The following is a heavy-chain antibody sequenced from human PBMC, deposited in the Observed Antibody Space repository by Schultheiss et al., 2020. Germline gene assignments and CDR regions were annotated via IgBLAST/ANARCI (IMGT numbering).Heavy chain of an antibody. CDR2: IWYDGSNK. CDR1: GFTFSSYA. V-gene: IGHV3-33*08. J-gene: IGHJ6*02. Sequence: GGSLRLSCAASGFTFSSYAMSWVRQAPGKGLEWVAVIWYDGSNKYYADSVKGRFTISRDNSKNTLYLQMNSQRAEDTAVYYCARGHTRFGETNYCYGMDVWGQGTTVTVSS. CDR3: ARGHTRFGETNYCYGMDV. D-gene: IGHD3-10*01.